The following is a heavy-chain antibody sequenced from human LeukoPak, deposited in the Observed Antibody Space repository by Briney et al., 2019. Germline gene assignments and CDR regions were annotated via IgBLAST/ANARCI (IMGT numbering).Heavy chain of an antibody. D-gene: IGHD2/OR15-2a*01. V-gene: IGHV4-39*01. CDR3: ARLYYFSTSGYNAFDV. CDR1: GDSIISSTSY. J-gene: IGHJ3*01. Sequence: SETLSLTCTVSGDSIISSTSYWGWARLSPGKGLEWIGNVSCSGGTYYNPSLKSRVTLSVDTSKNQFYLRLSSVTAADTSTYYCARLYYFSTSGYNAFDVWGQGTMVAVSS. CDR2: VSCSGGT.